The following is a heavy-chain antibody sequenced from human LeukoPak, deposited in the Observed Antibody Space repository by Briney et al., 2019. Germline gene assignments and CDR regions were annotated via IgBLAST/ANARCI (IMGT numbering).Heavy chain of an antibody. Sequence: GGSLRLSCAASGFTVSSNYMSWVRQAPGKGLEWVSVIYSGGSTYYADSVKGRFTISRDNSKNTLYLQMNSLRAKDTAVYYCARVRTGYYDSSGYPYYYYGMDVWGQGTTVTVSS. V-gene: IGHV3-53*01. CDR1: GFTVSSNY. CDR3: ARVRTGYYDSSGYPYYYYGMDV. CDR2: IYSGGST. J-gene: IGHJ6*02. D-gene: IGHD3-22*01.